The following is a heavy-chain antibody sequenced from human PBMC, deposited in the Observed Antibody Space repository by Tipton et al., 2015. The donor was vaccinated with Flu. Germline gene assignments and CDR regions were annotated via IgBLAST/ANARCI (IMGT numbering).Heavy chain of an antibody. CDR2: LSWNSDNV. J-gene: IGHJ5*02. V-gene: IGHV3-9*01. CDR3: AKAKGDSIFGLVPNCFDA. D-gene: IGHD3-3*01. CDR1: GFMFDDYA. Sequence: SLRLSCAASGFMFDDYAMHWVRQVPGKGLEWVSGLSWNSDNVAYADSVKGRFSISRDNPNSSLYLQMNGLRPDDTALYYCAKAKGDSIFGLVPNCFDAWGQGILVTVSS.